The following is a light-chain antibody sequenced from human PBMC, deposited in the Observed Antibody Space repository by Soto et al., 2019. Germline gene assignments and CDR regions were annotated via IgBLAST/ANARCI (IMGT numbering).Light chain of an antibody. CDR2: DAS. Sequence: EIVLKHSPATLSLSPGERATLSFRASQSVSRYLAWYQQKPGQAPRLLIYDASNRATGTPARFSGSGSGTDFTLTISSLEPEDFAVYYCQQRSNWLFGGGTKVEIK. V-gene: IGKV3-11*01. CDR3: QQRSNWL. CDR1: QSVSRY. J-gene: IGKJ4*01.